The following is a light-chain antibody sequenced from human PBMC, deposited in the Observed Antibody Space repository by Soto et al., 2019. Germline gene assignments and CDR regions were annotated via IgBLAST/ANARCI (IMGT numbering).Light chain of an antibody. Sequence: EIVVTQSPGTLSLSPGERATLSCRASQSVSSSYLAWYQQKPGQPPRLLIYGASSRATGIPDRFSGSGSGTDFTLTISRLEPEDFAVYYCQQYGSSPLTFGGGTKVDIK. CDR2: GAS. CDR3: QQYGSSPLT. CDR1: QSVSSSY. J-gene: IGKJ4*01. V-gene: IGKV3-20*01.